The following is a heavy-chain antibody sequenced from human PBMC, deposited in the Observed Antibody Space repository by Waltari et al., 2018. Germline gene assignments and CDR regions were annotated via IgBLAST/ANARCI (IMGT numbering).Heavy chain of an antibody. D-gene: IGHD1-7*01. CDR2: IYTSGST. CDR1: GGSISSGSYY. J-gene: IGHJ4*02. CDR3: AGSTGTTDY. Sequence: QVQLQESGPGLVKPSQTLSLTCTVSGGSISSGSYYWSWIRQPAGKGLEWIGYIYTSGSTNNSPSLKSRVTKSVDTSKTQFALTLSSVTAADTAVYYCAGSTGTTDYWGQGTLVTVSS. V-gene: IGHV4-61*09.